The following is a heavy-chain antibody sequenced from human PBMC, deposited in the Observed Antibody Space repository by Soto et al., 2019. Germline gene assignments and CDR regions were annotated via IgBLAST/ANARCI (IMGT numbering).Heavy chain of an antibody. J-gene: IGHJ4*02. CDR3: ARDSSSLYCTNCVCYGPPSFDY. Sequence: QVQLQESGPGLVKPSQTLSLTCTVSGGSISSGDNYWTWIRQPPGKGLEWIGYIYNSGNTYYNPSRKSRVTISVDTSKNQFSLKLNSVTAADTAVYYCARDSSSLYCTNCVCYGPPSFDYWGQGTLVTDSS. D-gene: IGHD2-8*01. CDR2: IYNSGNT. CDR1: GGSISSGDNY. V-gene: IGHV4-30-4*01.